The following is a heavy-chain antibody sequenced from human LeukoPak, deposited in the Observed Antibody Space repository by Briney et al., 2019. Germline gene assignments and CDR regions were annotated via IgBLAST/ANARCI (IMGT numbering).Heavy chain of an antibody. CDR3: ARGDDSGYYDYFDY. J-gene: IGHJ4*02. CDR1: GFTFSGYW. Sequence: GGSLRLSCAASGFTFSGYWMSWVRQAPGKGLGWVSTIYTGGNTYYAASVKGRFTISRDFSKNTVFLHMNSLRAEDTAMYYCARGDDSGYYDYFDYWGQGALVTVSS. V-gene: IGHV3-53*01. D-gene: IGHD3-22*01. CDR2: IYTGGNT.